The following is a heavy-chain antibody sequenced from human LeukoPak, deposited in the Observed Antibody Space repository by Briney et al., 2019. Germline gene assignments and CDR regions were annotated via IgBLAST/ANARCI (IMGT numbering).Heavy chain of an antibody. D-gene: IGHD2-15*01. CDR2: ISTDGYTT. V-gene: IGHV3-74*01. J-gene: IGHJ4*02. CDR3: VVGGSPGY. Sequence: GGSLRLSCAASGLAFNAYKMHWVRQAPRKGLVWVSRISTDGYTTDYADFVQGRFTASRDNTKNTWSLEMNSLRAEDTAVYYCVVGGSPGYWGQGTLVTVSS. CDR1: GLAFNAYK.